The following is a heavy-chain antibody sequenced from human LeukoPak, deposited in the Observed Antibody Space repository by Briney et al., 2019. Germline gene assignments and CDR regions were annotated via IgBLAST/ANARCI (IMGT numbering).Heavy chain of an antibody. D-gene: IGHD3-10*02. Sequence: GRSLRLSCAASGFTFSSYGMHWVRQAPGKGLEWVAVISYDGSNKCYADSVKGRFTISRDNSKNTLYLQMNSLRAEDTAVYYCAELGITMIGGVWGKGTTVTISS. J-gene: IGHJ6*04. CDR1: GFTFSSYG. V-gene: IGHV3-30*18. CDR3: AELGITMIGGV. CDR2: ISYDGSNK.